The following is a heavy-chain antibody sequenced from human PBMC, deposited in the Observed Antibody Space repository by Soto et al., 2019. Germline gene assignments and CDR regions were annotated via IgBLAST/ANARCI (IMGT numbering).Heavy chain of an antibody. V-gene: IGHV4-30-4*01. CDR3: ARDPYYYDSSGYN. Sequence: SETLSLTCTVSGGSISSGDYCWSWIRQPPGKGLEWIGYIYYSGSTYYNPSLKSRVTISIDTSKNQFSLKLSSVTAADTAVYYCARDPYYYDSSGYNWGQGTLVTVSS. CDR2: IYYSGST. D-gene: IGHD3-22*01. J-gene: IGHJ4*02. CDR1: GGSISSGDYC.